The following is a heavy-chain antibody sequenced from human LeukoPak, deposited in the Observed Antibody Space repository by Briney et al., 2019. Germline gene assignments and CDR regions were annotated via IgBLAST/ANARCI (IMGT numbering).Heavy chain of an antibody. Sequence: PGGSLRLSCAASGFTFSSYAMHWVRQAPGKGLEWVAVISYDGSNKYYADSVKGRFTISRDNSKNTLYLQVNSLRAEGTAVYYCAKGGKWDVTPFDYWGQGTLVTVSS. D-gene: IGHD1-26*01. J-gene: IGHJ4*02. CDR3: AKGGKWDVTPFDY. CDR1: GFTFSSYA. V-gene: IGHV3-30*04. CDR2: ISYDGSNK.